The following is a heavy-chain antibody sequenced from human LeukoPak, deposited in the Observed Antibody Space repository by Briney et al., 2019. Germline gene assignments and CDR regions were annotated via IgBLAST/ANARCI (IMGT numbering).Heavy chain of an antibody. CDR1: GYTFTSYY. J-gene: IGHJ3*02. CDR2: INPSGGST. CDR3: AREYTSAIYDFWSGLDAFDI. V-gene: IGHV1-46*01. Sequence: ASVKVSCKASGYTFTSYYMHWVRQAPGQGLEWMGVINPSGGSTSYAQKFQGRVTMTRDTSTSTVYMELSSLRSEDTAVYYCAREYTSAIYDFWSGLDAFDIWGQGTMVTVSS. D-gene: IGHD3-3*01.